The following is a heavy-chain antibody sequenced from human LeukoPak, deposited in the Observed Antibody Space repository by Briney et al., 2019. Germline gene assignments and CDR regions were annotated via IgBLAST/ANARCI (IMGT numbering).Heavy chain of an antibody. D-gene: IGHD4-11*01. CDR2: FDPEDGET. CDR3: ATYMAEDYMFFDDFDI. V-gene: IGHV1-24*01. J-gene: IGHJ3*02. Sequence: ASVKVSCKVSGNALTYLSMHWVRQTPGKGLEWMGGFDPEDGETIYAQKFQGRVTMTEYTSTDTAYMELSSLRSEDTAVYYCATYMAEDYMFFDDFDIWGQGTMVTVSS. CDR1: GNALTYLS.